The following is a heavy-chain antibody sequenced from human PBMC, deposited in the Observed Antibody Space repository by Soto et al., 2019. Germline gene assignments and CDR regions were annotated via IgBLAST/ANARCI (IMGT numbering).Heavy chain of an antibody. J-gene: IGHJ6*02. CDR1: GGSFSGYY. CDR2: INHSGST. CDR3: ARGGYSYGYSRYYYYFYGMDV. D-gene: IGHD5-18*01. Sequence: SETLSLTCAVYGGSFSGYYWSWIRQPPGKGLEWIGEINHSGSTNYNPSLKSRVTISVDTSKNQFSLKLSSVTAADTAVYYCARGGYSYGYSRYYYYFYGMDVWGQGTTVTVSS. V-gene: IGHV4-34*01.